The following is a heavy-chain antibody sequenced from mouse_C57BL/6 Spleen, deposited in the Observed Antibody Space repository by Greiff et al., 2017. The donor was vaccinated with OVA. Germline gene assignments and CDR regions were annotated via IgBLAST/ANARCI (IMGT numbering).Heavy chain of an antibody. V-gene: IGHV1-82*01. CDR1: GYAFSSSW. CDR2: IYPGDGDT. J-gene: IGHJ3*01. D-gene: IGHD1-1*01. CDR3: ARATEEFAY. Sequence: VHLVESGPELVKPGASVKISCKASGYAFSSSWMNWVKQRPGKGLEWIGRIYPGDGDTNYNGKFKGKATLTADKSSSTAYMQLSSLTSEDSAVYFCARATEEFAYWGQGTLVTVSA.